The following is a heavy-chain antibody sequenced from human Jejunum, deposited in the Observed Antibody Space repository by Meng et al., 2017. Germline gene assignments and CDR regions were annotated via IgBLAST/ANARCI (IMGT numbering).Heavy chain of an antibody. V-gene: IGHV4-61*08. CDR1: GGSVSSSGYQ. CDR2: AST. J-gene: IGHJ4*02. CDR3: ARDHWGSLDY. D-gene: IGHD7-27*01. Sequence: QVQLQWPAQGLVRPSAPLSLICAVSGGSVSSSGYQWGWIRQPPGKGLEWIGYASTNYNPSLKSRVTISVDTSKNQFSLKLTSVTAADTAMYYCARDHWGSLDYWGQGVLVTVSS.